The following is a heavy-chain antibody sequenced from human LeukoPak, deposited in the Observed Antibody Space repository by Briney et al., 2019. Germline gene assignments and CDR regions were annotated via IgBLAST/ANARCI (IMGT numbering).Heavy chain of an antibody. D-gene: IGHD2-2*01. CDR1: GGSFSGYY. V-gene: IGHV4-34*01. Sequence: PSETLSLTCSVYGGSFSGYYWSWIRQPPGKGLEWIGEINHSGSTNYNPSLKSRVTISVDSSKNQFSLKLSSVTAADTAVYYCARVRGFVWYQLHPRWFDPWGQGTLVTVSS. CDR2: INHSGST. J-gene: IGHJ5*02. CDR3: ARVRGFVWYQLHPRWFDP.